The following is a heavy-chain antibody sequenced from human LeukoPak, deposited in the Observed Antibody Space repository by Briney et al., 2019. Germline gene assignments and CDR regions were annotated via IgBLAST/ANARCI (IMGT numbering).Heavy chain of an antibody. V-gene: IGHV3-74*01. CDR2: VEKNGKSV. D-gene: IGHD2-21*01. Sequence: GGSLRLSCTASGLTFSTYWMHWVRQAPGKGLEWVARVEKNGKSVYADSVRGPFTISRDIATNMMYLQMNSLKADDTAVYYCARDIPHNWLDSWGQGTLVIVSS. CDR1: GLTFSTYW. J-gene: IGHJ5*01. CDR3: ARDIPHNWLDS.